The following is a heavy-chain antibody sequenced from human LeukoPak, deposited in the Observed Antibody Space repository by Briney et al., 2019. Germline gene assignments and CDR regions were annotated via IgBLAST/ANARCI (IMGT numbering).Heavy chain of an antibody. Sequence: GGSLRLSCAASGFTFSSYAMNWVRQAPGKGLEWVSAISGSADRTYYADSVKGRFTISRDNSKNTLYMQMISLRAEDTALYYCAKLGCTGTFCYANYWGQGTLVTVSS. D-gene: IGHD2-2*01. CDR1: GFTFSSYA. CDR2: ISGSADRT. V-gene: IGHV3-23*01. J-gene: IGHJ4*02. CDR3: AKLGCTGTFCYANY.